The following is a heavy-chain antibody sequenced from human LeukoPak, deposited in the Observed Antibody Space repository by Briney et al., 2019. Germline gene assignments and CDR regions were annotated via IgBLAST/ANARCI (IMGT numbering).Heavy chain of an antibody. V-gene: IGHV4-59*01. CDR2: IYYSGST. CDR1: GGSLSSYY. CDR3: ARLYYDFWSGYSSGGLDY. Sequence: SETLSLTCTVSGGSLSSYYWSWIRQPPGKGLEWIGYIYYSGSTNYNPSLKSRVTISVDTSKNQFSLKLSSVTAADTAVYYCARLYYDFWSGYSSGGLDYWGQGTLVTVSS. J-gene: IGHJ4*02. D-gene: IGHD3-3*01.